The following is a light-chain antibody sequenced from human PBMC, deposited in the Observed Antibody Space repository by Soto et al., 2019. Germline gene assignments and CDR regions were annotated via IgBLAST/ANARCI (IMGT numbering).Light chain of an antibody. CDR2: ASS. CDR3: QQCYSTPIT. CDR1: QNISSY. Sequence: DIQMTQSPSSLSASVGDRVTITCRASQNISSYVNWYQQKPGKAPKLLIYASSSLQSGVPSRFSGSGSGTDFILTISSLQSEDFAAYYCQQCYSTPITFGQGTRLEIK. J-gene: IGKJ5*01. V-gene: IGKV1-39*01.